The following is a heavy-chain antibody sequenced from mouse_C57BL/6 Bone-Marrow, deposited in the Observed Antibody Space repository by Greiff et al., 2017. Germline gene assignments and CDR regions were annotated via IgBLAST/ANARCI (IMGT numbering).Heavy chain of an antibody. V-gene: IGHV5-6*01. CDR3: ARDYYAMDY. CDR2: ISSGGSYT. Sequence: EVQLVESGGDLVKPGGSLKLSCAASGFTFSSYGMSWVRQTPDKRLEWVATISSGGSYTYYPDSVKGRFTISRDNAKNTRYLQMSSLKSEDTAMYYCARDYYAMDYWGQGTSVTVSS. J-gene: IGHJ4*01. CDR1: GFTFSSYG.